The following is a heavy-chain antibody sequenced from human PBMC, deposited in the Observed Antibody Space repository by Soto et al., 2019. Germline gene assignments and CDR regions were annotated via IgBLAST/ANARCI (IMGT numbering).Heavy chain of an antibody. D-gene: IGHD3-3*01. CDR3: ARGFDLWSGYWGFDP. J-gene: IGHJ5*02. V-gene: IGHV4-30-4*01. CDR2: IYYSGST. CDR1: AGSISSGDYY. Sequence: TLSLTCPVSAGSISSGDYYWSWILQHPGKGLEWNGYIYYSGSTYYNPSLKSRVTISVDTSKNQFSLKLSSVTAADTAVYYWARGFDLWSGYWGFDPWGQGTLVTVSS.